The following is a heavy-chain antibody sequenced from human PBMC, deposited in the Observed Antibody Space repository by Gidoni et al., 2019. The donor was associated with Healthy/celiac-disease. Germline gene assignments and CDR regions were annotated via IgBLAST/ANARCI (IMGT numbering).Heavy chain of an antibody. J-gene: IGHJ5*02. CDR2: IYYSGST. CDR1: GGSISSISYY. CDR3: ARPVGYSYGLGGNWFDP. V-gene: IGHV4-39*01. D-gene: IGHD5-18*01. Sequence: QLQLQESGPGLVKPSETLSLPCTVPGGSISSISYYWGWIRQPPGKGLEWIGSIYYSGSTYYNPSLKSRVTISVDTSKNQFSLKLSSVTAADTAVYYCARPVGYSYGLGGNWFDPWGQGTLVTVSS.